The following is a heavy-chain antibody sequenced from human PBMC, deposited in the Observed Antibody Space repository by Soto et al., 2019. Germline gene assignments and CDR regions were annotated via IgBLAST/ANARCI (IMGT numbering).Heavy chain of an antibody. CDR3: ARGVSSSSGYEFDY. J-gene: IGHJ4*02. CDR1: GYTFTGYY. D-gene: IGHD6-6*01. Sequence: ASVKVSCKASGYTFTGYYMHWVRQAPGQGLEWMGWINPNSGGTNYAQKFQGWVTMTRDTSISTAYMELSRLRSDDTVVYYCARGVSSSSGYEFDYWGQGTLVTVSS. V-gene: IGHV1-2*04. CDR2: INPNSGGT.